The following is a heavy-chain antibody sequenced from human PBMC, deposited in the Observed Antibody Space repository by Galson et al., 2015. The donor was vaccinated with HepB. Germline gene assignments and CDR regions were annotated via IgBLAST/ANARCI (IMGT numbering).Heavy chain of an antibody. CDR3: ARSMTTSDSYGMDV. D-gene: IGHD4-11*01. CDR2: VYYIENT. J-gene: IGHJ6*02. V-gene: IGHV4-30-4*01. CDR1: GGSIISDEYY. Sequence: TLSLTCTVSGGSIISDEYYWSWIRQPPGKGLEWVGYVYYIENTYYNPSLKSRVSISVDTSKNQFSLKLSSVTAADTAMYYRARSMTTSDSYGMDVWGQGTTVTVSS.